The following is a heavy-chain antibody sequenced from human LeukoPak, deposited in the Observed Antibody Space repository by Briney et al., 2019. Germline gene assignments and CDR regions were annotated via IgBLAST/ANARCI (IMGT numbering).Heavy chain of an antibody. CDR1: GFTFSTYV. CDR3: VRGTGY. CDR2: ISSNGDNT. J-gene: IGHJ4*02. Sequence: GGSLRLSCSVSGFTFSTYVMHWVRQAPGKGLEYVSAISSNGDNTYYADSVKGRFTISRDNSRNTLYLQMSSLRADDTAVYYCVRGTGYWGQGTLVTVS. V-gene: IGHV3-64D*06.